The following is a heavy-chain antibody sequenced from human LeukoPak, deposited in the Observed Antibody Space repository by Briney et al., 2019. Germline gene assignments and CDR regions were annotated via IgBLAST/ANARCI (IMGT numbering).Heavy chain of an antibody. CDR1: GFTFSNAW. CDR3: TTGVAASGISY. CDR2: IKSKTDGGTT. J-gene: IGHJ4*02. D-gene: IGHD6-13*01. V-gene: IGHV3-15*01. Sequence: KTGGSLRLSCAASGFTFSNAWMSWVRQAPGRGREWVGRIKSKTDGGTTDYAAPVKVRFTISRDDSKNTLYLQMNSLKTEDTAVYYCTTGVAASGISYWGQGTLVTVSS.